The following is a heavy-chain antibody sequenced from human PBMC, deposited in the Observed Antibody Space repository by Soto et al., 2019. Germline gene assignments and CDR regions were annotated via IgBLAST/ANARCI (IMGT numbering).Heavy chain of an antibody. V-gene: IGHV3-13*01. Sequence: EVQLVESGGGLVQPGGSLRLSCAASGFTFSSYDMHWVRQATGKGLEWVSAIGNAGDTYYPGSVKGRFTISRENAKNSLYLQMNSLRAEDTAVYYCARDPGDTAMWYYFDYWCQGTLVTVSS. D-gene: IGHD5-18*01. CDR3: ARDPGDTAMWYYFDY. CDR2: IGNAGDT. J-gene: IGHJ4*02. CDR1: GFTFSSYD.